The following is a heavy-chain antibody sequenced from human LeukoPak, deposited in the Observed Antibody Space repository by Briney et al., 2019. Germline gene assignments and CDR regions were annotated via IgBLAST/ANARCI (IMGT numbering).Heavy chain of an antibody. V-gene: IGHV1-2*02. CDR2: INPNSGGT. D-gene: IGHD3-10*02. CDR3: ARDLHYYVAMDV. Sequence: ASVKVSFKASGYTFTGYYMHWVRQAPGQGLEWMGWINPNSGGTNYAQKFQGRVTMTRDTSISTAYMELSRLRSDDTAVYYCARDLHYYVAMDVWGQGTTVTVSS. J-gene: IGHJ6*02. CDR1: GYTFTGYY.